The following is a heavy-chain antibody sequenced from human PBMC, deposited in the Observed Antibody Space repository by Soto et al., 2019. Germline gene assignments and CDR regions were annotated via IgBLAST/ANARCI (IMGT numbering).Heavy chain of an antibody. CDR2: INPNNGAT. Sequence: QVQLVQSGAEVKKPGASVKVSCKAPRYIFTAYFMHWVRQAPGQGLEWMGWINPNNGATHYGLSFQGRVTMTRDTSISTDYMELSSLRSDDTAVYYSASHDQGARFDPWGQGTLVIVAS. J-gene: IGHJ5*02. V-gene: IGHV1-2*02. CDR3: ASHDQGARFDP. D-gene: IGHD1-1*01. CDR1: RYIFTAYF.